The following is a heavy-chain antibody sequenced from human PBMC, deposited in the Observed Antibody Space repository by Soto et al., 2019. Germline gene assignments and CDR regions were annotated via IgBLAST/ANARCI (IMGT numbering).Heavy chain of an antibody. V-gene: IGHV4-31*03. CDR2: IYNSGST. J-gene: IGHJ4*02. CDR3: ARAQVEATELDN. CDR1: SGSISSSAYY. Sequence: QVQLQESGPGLVKPSQTLSLTCTVSSGSISSSAYYHSWIRQYPGKGLEWIGCIYNSGSTYYNPSLRSRXXIXVXXSKNQFSLRLRSVTAADTAVYYCARAQVEATELDNWGQGTLVTVSS.